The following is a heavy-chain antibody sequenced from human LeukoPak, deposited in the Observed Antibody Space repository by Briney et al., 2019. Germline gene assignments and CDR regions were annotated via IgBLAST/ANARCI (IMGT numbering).Heavy chain of an antibody. D-gene: IGHD3-22*01. J-gene: IGHJ4*02. CDR2: INPNSGGT. CDR1: GYTFTGYY. V-gene: IGHV1-2*02. CDR3: ARVPRVYYYDSSGYYVFDY. Sequence: ASVKVSCKASGYTFTGYYMHWVRQAPGQGLEWMGWINPNSGGTNYAQKFQGRVTMTRDTSISTAYMELSRLRSDDTAVYYCARVPRVYYYDSSGYYVFDYWGQGTLVTVSS.